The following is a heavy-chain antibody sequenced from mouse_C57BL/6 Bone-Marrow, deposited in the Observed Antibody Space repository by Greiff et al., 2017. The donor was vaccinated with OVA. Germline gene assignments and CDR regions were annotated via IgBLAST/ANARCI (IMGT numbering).Heavy chain of an antibody. CDR2: INPNNGGT. V-gene: IGHV1-22*01. CDR3: ERVPIYYYGSSYSYYAMDY. J-gene: IGHJ4*01. Sequence: EVKLVESGPELVKPGASVKMSCKASGYTFTDYNMHWVKQSHGKSLEWIGYINPNNGGTSYNQKFKGKATLTVNKSSSTAYMELRSLTSDDSASYSCERVPIYYYGSSYSYYAMDYWGQGTSVTVSS. CDR1: GYTFTDYN. D-gene: IGHD1-1*01.